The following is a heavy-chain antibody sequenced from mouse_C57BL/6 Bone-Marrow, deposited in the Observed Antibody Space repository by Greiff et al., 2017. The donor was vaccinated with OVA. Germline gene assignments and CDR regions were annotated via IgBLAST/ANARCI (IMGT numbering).Heavy chain of an antibody. V-gene: IGHV8-8*01. CDR2: IWWDADK. J-gene: IGHJ2*01. D-gene: IGHD2-1*01. Sequence: QVTLNECGPGILQPSQTLSLTCSFSGFSLSTFGMGVGWLRQPSGKGLEWLAPIWWDADKYYNPALKSRLTISKDTSKNQVFLRIANVDTADTATYYCARIADGNYDLDYWGQGTTLTVSS. CDR1: GFSLSTFGMG. CDR3: ARIADGNYDLDY.